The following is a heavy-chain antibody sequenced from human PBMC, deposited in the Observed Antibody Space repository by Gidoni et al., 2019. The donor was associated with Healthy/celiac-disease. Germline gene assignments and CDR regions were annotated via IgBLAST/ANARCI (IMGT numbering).Heavy chain of an antibody. CDR2: ISAYNGNT. J-gene: IGHJ6*02. CDR3: ARDPPYEYSSWGPSYYYGMDV. D-gene: IGHD6-6*01. CDR1: GYTFTSNG. Sequence: QVQLVQSGAEVKKPGASVKVSCKASGYTFTSNGISWVRQAPGQGLEWMGWISAYNGNTNYAQKLQGRVTMTTDTSTSTAYMELRSLRSDDTAVYYCARDPPYEYSSWGPSYYYGMDVWGQGTTVTVSS. V-gene: IGHV1-18*01.